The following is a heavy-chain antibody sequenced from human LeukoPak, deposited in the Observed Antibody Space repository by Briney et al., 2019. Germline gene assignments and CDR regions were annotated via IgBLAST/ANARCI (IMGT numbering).Heavy chain of an antibody. CDR1: GFTFGRHS. CDR2: ISGAGRYI. CDR3: ARDEADYYDSSGFFFDAFDI. D-gene: IGHD3-22*01. V-gene: IGHV3-21*04. Sequence: PGGSLRLSCAASGFTFGRHSLNWVRQAPGKGLEWVSSISGAGRYIFYADSVKGRFTISRDNAKNSVYLQMNSLGAEDTAVYYCARDEADYYDSSGFFFDAFDIWGQGTGVTVSS. J-gene: IGHJ3*02.